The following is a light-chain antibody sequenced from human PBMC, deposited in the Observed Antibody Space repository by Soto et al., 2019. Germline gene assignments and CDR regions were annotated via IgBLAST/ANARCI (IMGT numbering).Light chain of an antibody. CDR1: QDINHY. CDR3: QQYDNLQLT. V-gene: IGKV1-33*01. Sequence: DIQMTQSPSSLSASVGDRVTITCQASQDINHYLNWYQHKPGQAPKLLIYDASGLETGVPSRFSGSGSGTDFTFTINSLQPEDIATYYCQQYDNLQLTFGGGTKVDIK. J-gene: IGKJ4*01. CDR2: DAS.